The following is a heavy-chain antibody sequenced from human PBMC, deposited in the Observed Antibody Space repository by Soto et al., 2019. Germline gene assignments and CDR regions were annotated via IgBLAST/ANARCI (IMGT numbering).Heavy chain of an antibody. CDR1: GGTFSSYA. Sequence: SVKVSCKASGGTFSSYAISWVRQAPGQGLEWMGGIIPIFGTANYAQKFQGRVTITADESTSTAYMELSSLRSEDTAVYYCARDNAPTTGTTYPNWFDPWGQGTLVTVSS. J-gene: IGHJ5*02. V-gene: IGHV1-69*13. CDR3: ARDNAPTTGTTYPNWFDP. CDR2: IIPIFGTA. D-gene: IGHD1-1*01.